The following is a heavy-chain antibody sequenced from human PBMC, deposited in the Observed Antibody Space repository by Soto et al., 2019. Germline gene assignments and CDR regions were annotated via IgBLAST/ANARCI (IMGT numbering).Heavy chain of an antibody. Sequence: SETLSLTCTVSGGSISSGGYYWSWIRQHPGKGLEWIGYIYYSGSTYYNPSLKSRVTISVDTSKNQFSLKLSSVTAADTAVYYCARGRASSSPVFDYWGQGTLVTVSS. V-gene: IGHV4-30-4*08. CDR1: GGSISSGGYY. J-gene: IGHJ4*02. CDR2: IYYSGST. CDR3: ARGRASSSPVFDY. D-gene: IGHD2-2*01.